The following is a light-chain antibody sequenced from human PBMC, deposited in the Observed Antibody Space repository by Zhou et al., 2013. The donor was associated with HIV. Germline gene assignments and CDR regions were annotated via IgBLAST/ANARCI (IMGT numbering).Light chain of an antibody. V-gene: IGKV3-20*01. CDR2: SAA. CDR3: QQYANSPQT. CDR1: QSVSSGY. J-gene: IGKJ2*01. Sequence: EIVLTQSPGTLSLSPGERATLSCRASQSVSSGYLAWYQQKPGQAPRLFIYSAASRAAGIPDRFSGSGSGTDFTLTISRLGPEDFAVYYCQQYANSPQTFGQGTKVEIK.